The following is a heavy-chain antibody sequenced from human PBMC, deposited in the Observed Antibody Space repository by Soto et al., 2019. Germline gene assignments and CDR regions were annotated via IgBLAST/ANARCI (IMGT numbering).Heavy chain of an antibody. D-gene: IGHD3-10*01. J-gene: IGHJ2*01. Sequence: SETLSLTCTVSGCSISPYFWSWIRQPPGKGLEWIGYIFYSGSTNYNPSLTSRVTISVDTSKNQFSLKLSSVTAADTAVYYCARGRYYGSGTPIKYFYLWGRGTLVTVSS. V-gene: IGHV4-59*01. CDR1: GCSISPYF. CDR3: ARGRYYGSGTPIKYFYL. CDR2: IFYSGST.